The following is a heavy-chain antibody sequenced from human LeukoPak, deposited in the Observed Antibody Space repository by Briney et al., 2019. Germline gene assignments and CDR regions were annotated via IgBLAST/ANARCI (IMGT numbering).Heavy chain of an antibody. J-gene: IGHJ4*02. V-gene: IGHV4-39*07. CDR3: ARVVTRGGNDY. CDR2: VYYSGIT. D-gene: IGHD3-10*01. CDR1: GGSISSISYY. Sequence: SETLSLTCSVSGGSISSISYYWGWIRQPPGKGLEWIGSVYYSGITYYNPSLKSRVTISVDTSKSQFSLKLSSVTAADTAVYYCARVVTRGGNDYWGQGTLVTVSS.